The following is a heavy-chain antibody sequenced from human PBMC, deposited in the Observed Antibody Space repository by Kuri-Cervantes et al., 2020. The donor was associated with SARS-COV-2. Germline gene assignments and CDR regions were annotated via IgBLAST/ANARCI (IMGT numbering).Heavy chain of an antibody. CDR1: GFTFSSYA. Sequence: GESLKISFAASGFTFSSYAMSWVRQAPGKGLEWVSAISGSGGSTYYADSVKGRFTISRDNSKNTLYLQMNSLRAEDTAVYYCAKEGFFYGSGRHFDYWGQGTLVTVSS. J-gene: IGHJ4*02. D-gene: IGHD3-10*01. CDR2: ISGSGGST. V-gene: IGHV3-23*01. CDR3: AKEGFFYGSGRHFDY.